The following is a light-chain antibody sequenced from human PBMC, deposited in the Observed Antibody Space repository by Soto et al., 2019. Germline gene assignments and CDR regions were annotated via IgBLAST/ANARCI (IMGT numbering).Light chain of an antibody. CDR2: GNS. CDR1: SSNIGAGYD. V-gene: IGLV1-40*01. Sequence: QSVLTQPPSMSGAPGQRVTISCTGSSSNIGAGYDVHWYQQLPGTAPKLLISGNSNRPSGVPDRFSGSKSGTSASLAITGLQAEDEADYYCQSYDSSLSGPVVFGGETKVTVL. CDR3: QSYDSSLSGPVV. J-gene: IGLJ2*01.